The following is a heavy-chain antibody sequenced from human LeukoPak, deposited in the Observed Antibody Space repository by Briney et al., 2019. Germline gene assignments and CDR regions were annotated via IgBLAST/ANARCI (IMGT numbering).Heavy chain of an antibody. CDR2: FDPEDGET. J-gene: IGHJ6*02. V-gene: IGHV1-24*01. CDR3: AADYKRPPYYYYYGMDV. D-gene: IGHD3-10*01. Sequence: ASVKVSCKVSGYILTELSMHWVRQAPGKGLEWMGGFDPEDGETIYAQKFQGRVTMTEDTSTDTAYMELSSLRSEDTAVYYCAADYKRPPYYYYYGMDVWGQGTTVTVSS. CDR1: GYILTELS.